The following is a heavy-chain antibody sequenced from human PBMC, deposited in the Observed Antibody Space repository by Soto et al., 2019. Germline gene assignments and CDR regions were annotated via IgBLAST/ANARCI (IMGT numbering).Heavy chain of an antibody. CDR3: ARNGYCVSTSCCSDYYSGMDV. V-gene: IGHV1-69*12. J-gene: IGHJ6*02. Sequence: QVQLVQSGAEVKKPGSSVKVSCKASGGTFSSYAISWVRQAPGQGLEWMGGIIRIFGTANYAQKFQGRVTITADESTSTAYMELSSLRSEDTAVYYCARNGYCVSTSCCSDYYSGMDVWGQGTTVNVSS. CDR2: IIRIFGTA. D-gene: IGHD2-2*01. CDR1: GGTFSSYA.